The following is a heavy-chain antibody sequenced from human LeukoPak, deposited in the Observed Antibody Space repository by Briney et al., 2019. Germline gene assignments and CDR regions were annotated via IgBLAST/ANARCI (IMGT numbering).Heavy chain of an antibody. J-gene: IGHJ1*01. Sequence: GGSLRLSCAASGFTFSSYAMHWVRQAPGKGLEWVAVISYDGSNKYYADSVKGRFTISRDNSKNTLYLQMNSLRAEDTAVYYCARDDPDVLLWFGELWGQGTLVTVSS. CDR3: ARDDPDVLLWFGEL. V-gene: IGHV3-30*04. CDR1: GFTFSSYA. D-gene: IGHD3-10*01. CDR2: ISYDGSNK.